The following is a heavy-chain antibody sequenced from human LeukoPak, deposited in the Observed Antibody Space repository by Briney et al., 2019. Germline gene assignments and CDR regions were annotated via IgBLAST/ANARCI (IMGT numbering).Heavy chain of an antibody. CDR3: ARDSGMVRGVIGRWFDP. D-gene: IGHD3-10*01. CDR1: GYIFNGYY. CDR2: INPNNGGT. V-gene: IGHV1-2*02. J-gene: IGHJ5*02. Sequence: GASVKVSCKASGYIFNGYYMHWVRQAPGQGLEWMGWINPNNGGTNYAQKFQGRVTMTRDTSISTAYMELSRLRSDDTGVYYCARDSGMVRGVIGRWFDPWGQGTLVTVSS.